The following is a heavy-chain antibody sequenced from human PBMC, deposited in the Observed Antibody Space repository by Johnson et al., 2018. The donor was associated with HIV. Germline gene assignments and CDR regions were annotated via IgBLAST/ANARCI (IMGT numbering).Heavy chain of an antibody. D-gene: IGHD2-2*01. V-gene: IGHV3-48*01. Sequence: VQLVESGGGLVQPGGSLRLSCAASGFTFSSYAMSWIRQTPGKGLEWVSYITSSGATKYYADSVKGRFTISRENAKNSLYLQMNSLRAGDTAVYYCARRCSSSSCSHGAFDIWGQGTVVTVSS. CDR3: ARRCSSSSCSHGAFDI. CDR2: ITSSGATK. CDR1: GFTFSSYA. J-gene: IGHJ3*02.